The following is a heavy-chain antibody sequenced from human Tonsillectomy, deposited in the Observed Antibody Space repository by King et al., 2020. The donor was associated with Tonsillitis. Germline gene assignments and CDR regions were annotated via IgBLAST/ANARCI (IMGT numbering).Heavy chain of an antibody. D-gene: IGHD6-19*01. J-gene: IGHJ4*02. Sequence: QLQESGPGLVKPSETLSLTCTVSGGSLSSHHWSWVRQSPGKGLEWIGYLYYSGSTKYNPSLKSRVTISGDTAKNQFSLKLASVTAADTAVYFCAGTRSSAFYYDVWGQGSLVTVSS. CDR1: GGSLSSHH. CDR2: LYYSGST. V-gene: IGHV4-59*11. CDR3: AGTRSSAFYYDV.